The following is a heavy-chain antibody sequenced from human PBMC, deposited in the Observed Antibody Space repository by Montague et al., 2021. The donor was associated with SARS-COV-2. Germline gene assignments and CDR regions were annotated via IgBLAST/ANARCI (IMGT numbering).Heavy chain of an antibody. V-gene: IGHV3-48*03. CDR3: ASRAPTRIVLVLYAIGGYFDY. J-gene: IGHJ4*02. D-gene: IGHD2-8*01. CDR2: ISSSGSTI. Sequence: SLRLSCAASGFTFSSYEMNWVRQAPGKGLEWVSYISSSGSTIYYADSVKGRFTISRDNAENSLYLQMNSLRAEDTAVYYCASRAPTRIVLVLYAIGGYFDYWGQGTLGTVSS. CDR1: GFTFSSYE.